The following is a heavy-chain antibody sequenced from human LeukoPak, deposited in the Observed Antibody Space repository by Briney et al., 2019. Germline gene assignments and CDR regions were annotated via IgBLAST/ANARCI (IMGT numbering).Heavy chain of an antibody. CDR3: ARGPSTTCYDSSGYYLD. Sequence: GGSVTVSCKASGGTFSSYAMSWVGQARGQGVEWRGGIIPIFGTANYAQKFQGRVTITTDESTSTAYMELSNLRSEDTAVYYCARGPSTTCYDSSGYYLDWGQGTLVTVSS. V-gene: IGHV1-69*05. D-gene: IGHD3-22*01. CDR2: IIPIFGTA. CDR1: GGTFSSYA. J-gene: IGHJ4*02.